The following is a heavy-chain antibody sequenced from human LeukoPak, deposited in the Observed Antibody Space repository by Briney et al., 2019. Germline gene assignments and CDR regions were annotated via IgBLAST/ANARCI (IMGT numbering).Heavy chain of an antibody. V-gene: IGHV3-23*01. CDR2: ISGSGGST. D-gene: IGHD6-13*01. Sequence: GGSLRLSRAASGFTLSSYAMSWVRQAPGKGLEWVSAISGSGGSTYYADSVKGRFTISRDNSKNTLYLQMNSLRAEDTAVYYCAKLPYSSSWRDFDYWGQRTLVTVSS. J-gene: IGHJ4*02. CDR1: GFTLSSYA. CDR3: AKLPYSSSWRDFDY.